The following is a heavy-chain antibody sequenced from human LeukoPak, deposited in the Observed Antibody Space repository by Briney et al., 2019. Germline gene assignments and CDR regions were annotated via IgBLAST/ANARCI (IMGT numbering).Heavy chain of an antibody. CDR2: ISYDGSNK. J-gene: IGHJ4*02. Sequence: PGGSLRLSCAASGFTFSSYAMHWVRQAPGKGLEWVAVISYDGSNKYYADSVKGRFTISRDNSKNTLYLQMNGLRAEDTAVYYCARRAVRGGYGSSWFDYWGQGTLVTVSS. CDR1: GFTFSSYA. D-gene: IGHD3-10*01. CDR3: ARRAVRGGYGSSWFDY. V-gene: IGHV3-30-3*01.